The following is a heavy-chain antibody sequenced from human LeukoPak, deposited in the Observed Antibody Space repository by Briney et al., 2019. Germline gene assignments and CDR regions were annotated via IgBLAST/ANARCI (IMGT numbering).Heavy chain of an antibody. D-gene: IGHD2-15*01. CDR3: AKSIVVVVAATAEFDY. J-gene: IGHJ4*02. Sequence: GGSLRLSCAASGFTFSSYAMSWVRQAPGKGLEWVSAISGSGGSTYYADSVKGRLTISRDNSKNTLYLQMNSLRAEDTAVYYCAKSIVVVVAATAEFDYWGQGTLVTVSS. CDR1: GFTFSSYA. V-gene: IGHV3-23*01. CDR2: ISGSGGST.